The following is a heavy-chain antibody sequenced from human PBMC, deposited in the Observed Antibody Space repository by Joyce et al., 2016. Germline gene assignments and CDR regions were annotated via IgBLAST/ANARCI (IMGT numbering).Heavy chain of an antibody. Sequence: QLVESGGGVVKPGGSLRLSCEAAGSTFSSSSMSWFRQAPGKGVEWVGAISGTSYYIFHAETVRGRFTVARDNAKKTLYLQMNSLRAEDSAVFYCARGGISYYYAMDVWGQGTTVTVSS. CDR1: GSTFSSSS. V-gene: IGHV3-21*01. D-gene: IGHD3-16*01. J-gene: IGHJ6*02. CDR3: ARGGISYYYAMDV. CDR2: ISGTSYYI.